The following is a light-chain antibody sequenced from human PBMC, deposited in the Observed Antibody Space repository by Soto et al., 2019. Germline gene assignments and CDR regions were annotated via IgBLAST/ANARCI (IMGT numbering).Light chain of an antibody. CDR2: GAS. Sequence: IVMTQSPATLSVSPGERATLSCRASQSVSSNLAWYQQKPGQAPRLLIYGASTRATGIPARFSGSGSGTEFTLTISGLQSEDFAVYYCQQYNIWPPWTFGQGTKVEVK. V-gene: IGKV3-15*01. CDR3: QQYNIWPPWT. J-gene: IGKJ1*01. CDR1: QSVSSN.